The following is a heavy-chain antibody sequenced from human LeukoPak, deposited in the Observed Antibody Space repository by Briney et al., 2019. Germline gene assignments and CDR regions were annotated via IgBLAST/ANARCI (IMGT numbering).Heavy chain of an antibody. Sequence: PGGSLRLSCAASGFTFSDYYMGWIRQAPGKGLEWVSYITSSGTSIYHADSVKGRFTISRDNAKSSLYLQMNSLRAEDTAVYYCAREGYDYVWGSYRSLDSWGQGTLVTVSS. V-gene: IGHV3-11*01. J-gene: IGHJ5*01. CDR3: AREGYDYVWGSYRSLDS. D-gene: IGHD3-16*02. CDR2: ITSSGTSI. CDR1: GFTFSDYY.